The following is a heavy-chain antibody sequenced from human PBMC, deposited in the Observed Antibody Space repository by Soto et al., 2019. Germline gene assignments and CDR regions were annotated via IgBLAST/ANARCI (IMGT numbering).Heavy chain of an antibody. D-gene: IGHD4-17*01. J-gene: IGHJ1*01. Sequence: QVQLQESGPGLVKPSQTLSLTCTVSGGSISSGGYYWSWIRQHPGKGLEGIGYIDYSGRTYYNPSLKSRVTISVDTSKNQFSLKLSSVTAADTAVYYCARGRSYYGDYDYFQHWGQGTLVTVSS. CDR2: IDYSGRT. V-gene: IGHV4-31*03. CDR3: ARGRSYYGDYDYFQH. CDR1: GGSISSGGYY.